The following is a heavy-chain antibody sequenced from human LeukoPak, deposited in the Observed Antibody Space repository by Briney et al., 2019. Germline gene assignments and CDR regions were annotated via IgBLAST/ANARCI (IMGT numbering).Heavy chain of an antibody. J-gene: IGHJ4*02. CDR3: ARLDELLAFDY. CDR2: IYYTGST. V-gene: IGHV4-59*08. D-gene: IGHD2-15*01. Sequence: SETLSLTCTVSGGSISSYYWSWIRKPPGKGLEWIGYIYYTGSTNYSPSLKSRVIISVDTSKNQFSLKLSSVTAADTAVYYCARLDELLAFDYWGQGTLVTVSS. CDR1: GGSISSYY.